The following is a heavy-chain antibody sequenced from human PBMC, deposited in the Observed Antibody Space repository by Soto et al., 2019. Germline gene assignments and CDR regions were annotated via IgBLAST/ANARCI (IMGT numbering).Heavy chain of an antibody. D-gene: IGHD3-10*01. CDR3: ARNHQPMVRRLIQRAYGLAL. CDR1: GGSFSGYY. V-gene: IGHV4-34*01. CDR2: ITHSGST. Sequence: ETLSLTCAFYGGSFSGYYGGWVRQAPGKGLEWIGAITHSGSTNYNQSLKSRVNISVDTSKNQFSLTLSSVTAAETAVSYCARNHQPMVRRLIQRAYGLALWGKGP. J-gene: IGHJ6*03.